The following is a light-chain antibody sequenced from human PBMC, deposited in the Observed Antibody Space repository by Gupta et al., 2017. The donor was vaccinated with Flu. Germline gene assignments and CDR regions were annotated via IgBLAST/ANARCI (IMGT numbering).Light chain of an antibody. J-gene: IGKJ3*01. Sequence: DIQMTQSPSSVSASVGDRVTINCRASQGIGRWLAGYQQKPGQAPKLLIYAASSLQSGVPSRFSGIGSGTDFTLSISRLQPEEFATYFCQQANSCPPTFGPGTRLDFK. CDR1: QGIGRW. V-gene: IGKV1-12*01. CDR3: QQANSCPPT. CDR2: AAS.